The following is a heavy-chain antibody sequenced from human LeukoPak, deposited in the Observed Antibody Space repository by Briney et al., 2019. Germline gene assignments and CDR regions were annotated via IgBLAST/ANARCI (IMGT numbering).Heavy chain of an antibody. CDR3: ARVTYYYDSSGYFDY. CDR2: INPNSGGT. V-gene: IGHV1-2*02. D-gene: IGHD3-22*01. Sequence: GASVKVSCKASGYTFTGYYMHWVRQAPGQGLEWMGWINPNSGGTKYAQKFQGRVTMTRDTSISTAYMELSRLRSDDTAVYYCARVTYYYDSSGYFDYWGQGTLVTVSS. J-gene: IGHJ4*02. CDR1: GYTFTGYY.